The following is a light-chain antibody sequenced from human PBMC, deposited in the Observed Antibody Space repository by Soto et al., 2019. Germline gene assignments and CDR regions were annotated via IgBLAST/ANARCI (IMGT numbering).Light chain of an antibody. J-gene: IGLJ3*02. V-gene: IGLV8-61*01. Sequence: QAVVTQEPSFSVSPGRTVTLTCGLSSGSVSTSYYPSWDQQTPGQAPRMLIYSTNTRSSGVPDRFSGSILGNKAALTITGAQADDEADYYCALYMGSGIWVFGGGTKLTVL. CDR2: STN. CDR1: SGSVSTSYY. CDR3: ALYMGSGIWV.